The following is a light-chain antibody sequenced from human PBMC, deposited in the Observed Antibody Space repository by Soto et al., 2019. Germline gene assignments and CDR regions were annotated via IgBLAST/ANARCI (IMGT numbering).Light chain of an antibody. CDR1: QTVRNNY. Sequence: EIVLTQSPVTLSVSAGERATLSCMASQTVRNNYLAWYQQKPGQAPRLLIYGASSRATGIPDRFSGSGSGTDFTLTISRLEPEDFAVYYCQQYGSSPTFGQGTKVDIK. V-gene: IGKV3-20*01. CDR3: QQYGSSPT. J-gene: IGKJ1*01. CDR2: GAS.